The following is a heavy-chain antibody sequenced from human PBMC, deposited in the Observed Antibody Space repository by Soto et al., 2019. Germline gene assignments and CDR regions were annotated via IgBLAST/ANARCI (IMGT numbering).Heavy chain of an antibody. Sequence: SETLSLTCTVSGGSISGYYWSWIRQPPGKGLEWIGYIYYSGSTNYNPSLKSRVTISVDTSKNQFSLKLSSVTAADTAVYYCARHSKNSGWYPWGQGTLVTVSS. D-gene: IGHD6-19*01. CDR2: IYYSGST. CDR1: GGSISGYY. V-gene: IGHV4-59*08. CDR3: ARHSKNSGWYP. J-gene: IGHJ5*02.